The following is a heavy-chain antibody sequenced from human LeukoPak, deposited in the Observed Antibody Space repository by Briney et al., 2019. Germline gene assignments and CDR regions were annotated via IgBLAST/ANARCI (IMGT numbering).Heavy chain of an antibody. V-gene: IGHV3-66*01. CDR3: ARDRVPHDGFDI. CDR2: IYSGGST. J-gene: IGHJ3*02. CDR1: RFTVSSNY. D-gene: IGHD3-10*01. Sequence: GGSLRLSCAASRFTVSSNYMNWVRQAPGKGLEWVSVIYSGGSTDYTDSVKGRFTISRDRSKNTLYLQMNSLRADDTAVYYCARDRVPHDGFDIWGQGTMVTVSS.